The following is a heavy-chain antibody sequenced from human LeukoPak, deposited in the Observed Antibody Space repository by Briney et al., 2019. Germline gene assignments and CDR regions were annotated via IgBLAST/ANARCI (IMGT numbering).Heavy chain of an antibody. V-gene: IGHV4-38-2*01. J-gene: IGHJ4*02. CDR3: TRVRYNYGDSDY. CDR1: GYSISSGYY. CDR2: IYHNGNT. Sequence: SETLSLTCAVPGYSISSGYYWGWIRQPPGKGLEWIGTIYHNGNTYYNPSLKSRVTISVDTSKNQFSLKLTSVTAADTALYYCTRVRYNYGDSDYWGQGTLVTVSS. D-gene: IGHD5-18*01.